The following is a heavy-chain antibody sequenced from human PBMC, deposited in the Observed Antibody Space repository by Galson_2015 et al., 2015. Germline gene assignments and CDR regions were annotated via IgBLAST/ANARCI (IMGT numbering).Heavy chain of an antibody. CDR1: GSTFSNHA. D-gene: IGHD2-2*01. V-gene: IGHV3-23*01. CDR2: ISNSGINT. Sequence: SLRLSCAASGSTFSNHAMNWVRQAPGKGPEWVSVISNSGINTYYADSVKGRFTNSRDNSKNILYLQMNSLRAEDTAVYYCARAEGATSRPIDYWGQGTLVTVSS. CDR3: ARAEGATSRPIDY. J-gene: IGHJ4*02.